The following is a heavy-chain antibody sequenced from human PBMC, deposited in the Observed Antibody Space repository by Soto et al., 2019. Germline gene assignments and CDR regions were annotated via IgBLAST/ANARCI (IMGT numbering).Heavy chain of an antibody. CDR2: IYYSGST. V-gene: IGHV4-59*12. D-gene: IGHD4-17*01. CDR3: ASSSTVTTLFDY. Sequence: PSETLSLTCTVSGGSISSYYWSWIRQPPGKGLEWIGYIYYSGSTNYNPSLKSRVTISVDTSKNQFSLKLSSVTAADTAVYYCASSSTVTTLFDYWGQGTLVTVSS. CDR1: GGSISSYY. J-gene: IGHJ4*02.